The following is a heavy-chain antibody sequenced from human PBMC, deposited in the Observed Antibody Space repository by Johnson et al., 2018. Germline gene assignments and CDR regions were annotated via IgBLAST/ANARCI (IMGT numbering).Heavy chain of an antibody. J-gene: IGHJ6*02. CDR2: IYYSGST. CDR1: GGSISSGSYY. D-gene: IGHD6-19*01. V-gene: IGHV4-31*03. Sequence: QVQLQESGPGLVKPSQTLSLTCTVSGGSISSGSYYWSWIRQHPGTGLEWIGFIYYSGSTSYNPSLKSRVTISVDTSKNQFSLKLSSVTAADTAVYYCARDHIAVAGNYYYYGTDVWGQGTTVTVSS. CDR3: ARDHIAVAGNYYYYGTDV.